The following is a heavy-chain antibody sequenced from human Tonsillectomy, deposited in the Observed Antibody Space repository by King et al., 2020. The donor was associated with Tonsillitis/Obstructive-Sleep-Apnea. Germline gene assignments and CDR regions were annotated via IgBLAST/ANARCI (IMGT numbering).Heavy chain of an antibody. D-gene: IGHD3-3*01. J-gene: IGHJ4*02. CDR1: GFSLSTSGVG. V-gene: IGHV2-5*02. CDR2: IYCDDDK. Sequence: TLKESGPTLVKPTQTLTLTCTFSGFSLSTSGVGVGWIRLPPGKALEWLALIYCDDDKRYSPSLKSRLTITKDTSKNQVVLTMTNMDPVDTATYYCAHNTFFGVVTDTHFDYWGQGTLVTVSS. CDR3: AHNTFFGVVTDTHFDY.